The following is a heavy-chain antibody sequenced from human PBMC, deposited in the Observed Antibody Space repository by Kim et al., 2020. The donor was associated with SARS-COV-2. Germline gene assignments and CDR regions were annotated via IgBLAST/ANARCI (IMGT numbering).Heavy chain of an antibody. CDR1: GGSFSGYY. D-gene: IGHD1-7*01. V-gene: IGHV4-34*01. CDR3: ARGIGIGGTTRYYYGMDV. CDR2: INHSGST. Sequence: SETLSLTCAVYGGSFSGYYWSWIRQPPGKGLEWIGEINHSGSTNYNPSLKSRVTISVDTSKNQFSLKLSSVTAADTAVYYCARGIGIGGTTRYYYGMDVWGQGTTVTVSS. J-gene: IGHJ6*02.